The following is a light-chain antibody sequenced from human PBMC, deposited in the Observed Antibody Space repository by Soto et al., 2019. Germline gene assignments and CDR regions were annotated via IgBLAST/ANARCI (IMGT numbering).Light chain of an antibody. V-gene: IGKV3-20*01. CDR1: QSVSSSY. J-gene: IGKJ2*01. CDR2: GAS. CDR3: QQYGSPVT. Sequence: EIVLTQSPGTLSLSPGERATLSCRASQSVSSSYLAWYQQKPGQAPRLLIYGASNRATGIPDRFSGSGSGTDFTLTISRLEPEDFAVYYCQQYGSPVTFGQGTKLEIK.